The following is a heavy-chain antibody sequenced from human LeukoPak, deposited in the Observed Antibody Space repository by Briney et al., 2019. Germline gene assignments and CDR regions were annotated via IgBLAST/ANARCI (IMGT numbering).Heavy chain of an antibody. J-gene: IGHJ6*02. CDR2: INPNSGGT. V-gene: IGHV1-2*02. CDR1: GYTFTSYY. Sequence: ASVKVSCKASGYTFTSYYMHWVRQAPGQGLEWMGIINPNSGGTNYAQKFQGRVTMTRDTSISTAYMELSRLRSDDTAVYYCARGRYYYYGMDVWGQGTTVTVSS. CDR3: ARGRYYYYGMDV.